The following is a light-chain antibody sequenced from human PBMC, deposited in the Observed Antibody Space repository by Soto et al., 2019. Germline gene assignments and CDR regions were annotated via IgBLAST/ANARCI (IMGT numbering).Light chain of an antibody. J-gene: IGLJ3*02. CDR2: DDT. Sequence: QPMLTQPRSVPGSPGQSVTISCTGTSSDVGVYKYVSWYEHHPGKAPKLIIYDDTKRPSGVPDRFSASKSGNTASLTISGLQAEDEADYYCCSHAGSYTWVFGGGTQLTVL. CDR1: SSDVGVYKY. CDR3: CSHAGSYTWV. V-gene: IGLV2-11*01.